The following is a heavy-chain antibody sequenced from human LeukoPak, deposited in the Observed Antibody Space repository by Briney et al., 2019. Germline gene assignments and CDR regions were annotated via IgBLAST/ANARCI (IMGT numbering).Heavy chain of an antibody. J-gene: IGHJ5*02. CDR1: GGSFSGYY. Sequence: PSETLSLTCAVYGGSFSGYYWSWIRQPPGKGLEWIGEINHSGSTNYNPSLKSRVTISVDTSKKQFSLKLSSVTAADTAVYYCARARDYVWGSYRTNWFDPWGQGTLVTVSS. CDR3: ARARDYVWGSYRTNWFDP. D-gene: IGHD3-16*02. V-gene: IGHV4-34*01. CDR2: INHSGST.